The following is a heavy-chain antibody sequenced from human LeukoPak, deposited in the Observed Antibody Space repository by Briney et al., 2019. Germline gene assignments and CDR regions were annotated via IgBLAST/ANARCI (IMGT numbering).Heavy chain of an antibody. V-gene: IGHV4-38-2*02. Sequence: SETLSLTCTVSGYSISSGYYWGWIQQPPGKGLEWIGSIYHSGSTYYNPSLKSRVTMSVDTSKNQFSLKLSSVTAADTAVYYCARTRGSSSSFDYWGQGTLVTVSS. J-gene: IGHJ4*02. D-gene: IGHD6-6*01. CDR1: GYSISSGYY. CDR2: IYHSGST. CDR3: ARTRGSSSSFDY.